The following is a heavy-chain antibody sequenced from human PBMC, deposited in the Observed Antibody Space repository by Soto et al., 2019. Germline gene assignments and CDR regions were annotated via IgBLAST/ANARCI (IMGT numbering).Heavy chain of an antibody. CDR2: IMPVFATP. V-gene: IGHV1-69*12. Sequence: QVQLMQSGAEVKKPGSSVKVSCKASGGTFSTSAISWVRQAPGEGLEWVGGIMPVFATPDYAQKFQGRVTISAHEFTTTDYLELTRLTTDDTAVYYCARDKDRQQLGGNYYYILDVWGQGTAITVSS. CDR3: ARDKDRQQLGGNYYYILDV. J-gene: IGHJ6*02. D-gene: IGHD3-3*02. CDR1: GGTFSTSA.